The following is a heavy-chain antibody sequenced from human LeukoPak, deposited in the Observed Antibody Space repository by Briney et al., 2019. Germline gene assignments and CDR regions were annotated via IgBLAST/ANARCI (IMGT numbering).Heavy chain of an antibody. J-gene: IGHJ4*02. V-gene: IGHV4-38-2*02. D-gene: IGHD3-10*01. CDR3: AREAWGSGSYVDY. Sequence: SETLSLTCTVSGYSISSGYYWGWIRQPPGKGLEWIGSIYYSGSTYYNPSLKSRVTISVDTSKNQFSLKLSSVTAADTAVYYCAREAWGSGSYVDYWGQGTLVTVSS. CDR2: IYYSGST. CDR1: GYSISSGYY.